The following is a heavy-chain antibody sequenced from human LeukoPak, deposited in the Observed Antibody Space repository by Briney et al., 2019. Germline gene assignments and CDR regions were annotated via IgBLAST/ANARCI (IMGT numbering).Heavy chain of an antibody. J-gene: IGHJ4*02. CDR3: ARNQYCGGDCYQTSFDY. V-gene: IGHV4-59*01. D-gene: IGHD2-21*02. CDR1: GGSISSYY. CDR2: IYYSGST. Sequence: SETLSLTCTVPGGSISSYYWSWIRQPPGKGLEWVGYIYYSGSTNYNPSLKSRVTISVDTSKNQFSLKLSSVTAADTAVYYCARNQYCGGDCYQTSFDYWGQGTLVTVSS.